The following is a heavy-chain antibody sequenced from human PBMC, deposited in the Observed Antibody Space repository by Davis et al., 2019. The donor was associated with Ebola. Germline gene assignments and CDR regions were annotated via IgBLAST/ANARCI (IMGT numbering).Heavy chain of an antibody. J-gene: IGHJ6*04. CDR3: ARGNYDFWSGPGYSLVYYYGMDV. V-gene: IGHV4-34*01. CDR2: INHSGST. Sequence: MPSETLSLTCTVSGGSISSYYWSWIRQPPGKGLEWIGEINHSGSTNYNPSLKSRVTISVDTSKNQFSLKLSSVTAADTAVYYCARGNYDFWSGPGYSLVYYYGMDVWGKGTTVTVSS. CDR1: GGSISSYY. D-gene: IGHD3-3*01.